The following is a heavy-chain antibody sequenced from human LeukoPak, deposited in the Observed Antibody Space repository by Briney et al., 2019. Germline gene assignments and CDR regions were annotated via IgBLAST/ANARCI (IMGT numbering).Heavy chain of an antibody. CDR1: GFTFSSYA. CDR3: ANSHSSWYRGAFYY. V-gene: IGHV3-23*01. Sequence: GGSLRLSCAASGFTFSSYAMSWVRQAPGKGLEWVSAISGSGGSTYYADSVKGRFTISRDNSKNTLYLQMNSLRAEDTAVYYCANSHSSWYRGAFYYWGQGTLVTVSS. D-gene: IGHD6-13*01. CDR2: ISGSGGST. J-gene: IGHJ4*02.